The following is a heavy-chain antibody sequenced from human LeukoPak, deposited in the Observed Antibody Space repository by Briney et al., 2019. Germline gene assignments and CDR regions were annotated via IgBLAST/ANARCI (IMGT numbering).Heavy chain of an antibody. CDR3: ARGTRRGWFDP. Sequence: PSETLSLTCAVYGGSFSGYYWSWIRQPPGMGLEWIGEINHSGSTNYNPSLKSRVTISVDTSKNQFSLKLSSVTAADTAVYYCARGTRRGWFDPWGQGTLVTVSS. CDR1: GGSFSGYY. CDR2: INHSGST. J-gene: IGHJ5*02. V-gene: IGHV4-34*01.